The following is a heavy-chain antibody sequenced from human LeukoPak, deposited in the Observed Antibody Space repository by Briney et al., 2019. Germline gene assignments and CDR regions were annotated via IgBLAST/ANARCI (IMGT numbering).Heavy chain of an antibody. D-gene: IGHD2-8*01. CDR3: AREKLQDIVVMVYDTRGLFDY. Sequence: SGTPSLTCTVSLGSLTGSMYYCGWVRHPPGKGLECIGSIYYSVSTYSHTPLKSRVTISVDMSKNQFSLKMSSVTAADTAVYYCAREKLQDIVVMVYDTRGLFDYWGQGTLVTVSS. CDR2: IYYSVST. CDR1: LGSLTGSMYY. J-gene: IGHJ4*02. V-gene: IGHV4-39*07.